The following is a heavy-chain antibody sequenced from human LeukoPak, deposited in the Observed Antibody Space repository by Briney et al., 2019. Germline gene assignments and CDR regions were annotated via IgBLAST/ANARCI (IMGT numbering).Heavy chain of an antibody. V-gene: IGHV3-30*18. CDR1: GFTFSSYW. CDR2: ISYDGSNK. D-gene: IGHD6-19*01. Sequence: GGSLRLSCAASGFTFSSYWMSWVRQAPGKGLEWVAVISYDGSNKYYADSVKGRFTISRDNSKNTLYLQMNSLRAEDTGVYYCAKDLSSGSRRAYWGQGTLVTVSS. CDR3: AKDLSSGSRRAY. J-gene: IGHJ4*02.